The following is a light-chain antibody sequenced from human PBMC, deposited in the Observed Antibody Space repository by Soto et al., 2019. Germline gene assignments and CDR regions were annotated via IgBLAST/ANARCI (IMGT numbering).Light chain of an antibody. Sequence: QSVLTQPASVSGSPGQSITISCTGTSSDVGSYNLVSRYQHHPGKAPKLMIYEVSKRPSGVSNRFSGSKSGNTASLTISGLQAEDEADYYCCSYAGSSTYVVFGGGTKLTVL. CDR3: CSYAGSSTYVV. CDR1: SSDVGSYNL. CDR2: EVS. J-gene: IGLJ2*01. V-gene: IGLV2-23*02.